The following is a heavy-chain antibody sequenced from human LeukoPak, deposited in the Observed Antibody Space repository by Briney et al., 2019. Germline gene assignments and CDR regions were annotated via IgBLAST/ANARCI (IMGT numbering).Heavy chain of an antibody. Sequence: HPGGSLRLSCAASGFTFSSYSMNWVRQAPGKGLEWISYISSSSSAIYYADSVKGRSTISRDNAKNSLYLQMNSLRDEDTAVYYCVRDHYYSFDYWGQGTLVTVSS. CDR1: GFTFSSYS. CDR3: VRDHYYSFDY. J-gene: IGHJ4*02. V-gene: IGHV3-48*02. CDR2: ISSSSSAI. D-gene: IGHD2/OR15-2a*01.